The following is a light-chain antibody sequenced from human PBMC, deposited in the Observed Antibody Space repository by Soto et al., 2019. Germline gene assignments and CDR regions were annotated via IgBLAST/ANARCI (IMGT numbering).Light chain of an antibody. Sequence: VLTQSPAILSLSPGERVTLSCRASQSVNSYVAWYQQKPGQAPRLLIYDASNRASGTPARFTGSGSGTEFTLTISSLEPEDFAVYYCQQRTIWPRTFGQGTKVEVK. V-gene: IGKV3-11*01. J-gene: IGKJ1*01. CDR1: QSVNSY. CDR2: DAS. CDR3: QQRTIWPRT.